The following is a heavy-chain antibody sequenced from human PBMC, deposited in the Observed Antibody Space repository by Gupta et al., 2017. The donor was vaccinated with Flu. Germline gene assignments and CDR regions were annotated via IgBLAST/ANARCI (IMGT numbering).Heavy chain of an antibody. CDR2: IWHDGGNK. CDR1: FILSNYG. V-gene: IGHV3-33*01. J-gene: IGHJ4*02. D-gene: IGHD3-9*01. CDR3: ARDGSYDTLTGQGGDD. Sequence: FILSNYGMHWVRQAPGKGLEWVAVIWHDGGNKEYAESVKGRFTISRDNSKNTLYLQMHTLRVEDAAVYYCARDGSYDTLTGQGGDDGGQGTLVTVSS.